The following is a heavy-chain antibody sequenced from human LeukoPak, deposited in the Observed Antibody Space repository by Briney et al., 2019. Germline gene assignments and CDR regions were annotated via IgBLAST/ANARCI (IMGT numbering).Heavy chain of an antibody. CDR3: AKWGDYDVLTGYYDPDY. D-gene: IGHD3-9*01. V-gene: IGHV3-23*01. Sequence: GGSLRLSCVASGFTFSNYAMSWVRQAPGKGLEWVSAITGSGGITYYADSVKGRFTISRDNPKNTLYLQMNSLRAEDTAVYYCAKWGDYDVLTGYYDPDYWGQGTLVTVSS. J-gene: IGHJ4*02. CDR1: GFTFSNYA. CDR2: ITGSGGIT.